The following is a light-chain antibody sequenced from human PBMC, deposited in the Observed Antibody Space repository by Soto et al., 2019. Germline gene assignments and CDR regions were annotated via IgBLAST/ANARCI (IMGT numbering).Light chain of an antibody. CDR2: GAS. J-gene: IGKJ1*01. Sequence: EIVMTQSPATLSVSPGERATLSCRASQSVSSNLAWYQQKPGQAPRLLIYGASTRATGIPARFSGSGSGTEVTLTISSLQFEDFAVYYCQQYNNWPPDTFGQGTKVEIK. CDR3: QQYNNWPPDT. V-gene: IGKV3-15*01. CDR1: QSVSSN.